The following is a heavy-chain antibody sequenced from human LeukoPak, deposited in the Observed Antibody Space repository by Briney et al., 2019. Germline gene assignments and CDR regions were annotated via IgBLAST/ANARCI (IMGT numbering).Heavy chain of an antibody. Sequence: GGSLRLSCAASGFTFSSYWMHWVRQAPGKGLVWVSRIDTDGSNAAYADSVKGRFTISRDNAKNTLYLQMNSLRAEDTAVYFCAREGEHCSGTSCYTLHYYYYYMDVWGKGTTVTVSS. CDR2: IDTDGSNA. D-gene: IGHD2-2*02. V-gene: IGHV3-74*01. J-gene: IGHJ6*03. CDR1: GFTFSSYW. CDR3: AREGEHCSGTSCYTLHYYYYYMDV.